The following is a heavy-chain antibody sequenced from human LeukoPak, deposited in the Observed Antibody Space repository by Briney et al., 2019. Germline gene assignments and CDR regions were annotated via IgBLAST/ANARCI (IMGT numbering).Heavy chain of an antibody. J-gene: IGHJ4*02. CDR3: ARDGALIVWFGEFHFDY. Sequence: PGGSLRLSCAASGFTFSSYAMHWVRQAPGKGLEWVAVISYDGSNKYYADSVKGRFTISRDNSKNTLYLQMNSLRAEDTAVYYCARDGALIVWFGEFHFDYWGQGTLVTVSS. CDR2: ISYDGSNK. CDR1: GFTFSSYA. D-gene: IGHD3-10*01. V-gene: IGHV3-30-3*01.